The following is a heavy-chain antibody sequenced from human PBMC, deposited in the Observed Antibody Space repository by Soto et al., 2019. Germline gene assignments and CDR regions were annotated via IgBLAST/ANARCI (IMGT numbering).Heavy chain of an antibody. Sequence: PGGSLRLSCAASGFTFSTYWMHWVRQAPGKGLVWVSRINNDGSFTKYADSVKGRFTISRDDAKNRLYLQMNSLRAEDTAVYYCAREIAVSRNWFDPWGQGTLVTVSS. V-gene: IGHV3-74*01. CDR2: INNDGSFT. J-gene: IGHJ5*02. CDR3: AREIAVSRNWFDP. CDR1: GFTFSTYW. D-gene: IGHD6-19*01.